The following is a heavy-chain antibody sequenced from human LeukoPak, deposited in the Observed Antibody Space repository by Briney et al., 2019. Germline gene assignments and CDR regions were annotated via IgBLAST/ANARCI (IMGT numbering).Heavy chain of an antibody. CDR1: GFTFSSYG. J-gene: IGHJ4*02. CDR2: ISYDGSNK. D-gene: IGHD3-3*01. Sequence: GGSLRLSCAASGFTFSSYGMHWVRQAPGKGLEWVAVISYDGSNKYYADSVKGRFTISRDNSKNTLYLQMNSLRAEDTAVYYCAKNGYYLDYWGQGTLVTVSS. CDR3: AKNGYYLDY. V-gene: IGHV3-30*18.